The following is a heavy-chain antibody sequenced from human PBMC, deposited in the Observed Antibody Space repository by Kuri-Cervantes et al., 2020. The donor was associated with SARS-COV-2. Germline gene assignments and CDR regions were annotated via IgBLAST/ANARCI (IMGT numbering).Heavy chain of an antibody. J-gene: IGHJ4*02. CDR1: GGSISSYY. Sequence: SETLSLSCTVSGGSISSYYLRWIRQPPGKGLEWIGYIYYSGSTNYNPSLKSRVTISVYTSKNHFSLKLSSVTAADTAAYYCVRAGYYFDYWGQGTLVTVSS. CDR2: IYYSGST. V-gene: IGHV4-59*01. CDR3: VRAGYYFDY.